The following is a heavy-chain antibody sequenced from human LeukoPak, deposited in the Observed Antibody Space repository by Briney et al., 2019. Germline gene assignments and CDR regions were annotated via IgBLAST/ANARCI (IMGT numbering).Heavy chain of an antibody. CDR1: GFTFSSYG. V-gene: IGHV3-30*02. D-gene: IGHD5-18*01. Sequence: PGGSLRLSCAASGFTFSSYGMHWVRQAPGKGLEWVAFIRYDGSNKYYADSVKGRFTISRDNSKNTLYLQMNSLRAEDMAVYYCAKGHTAMVSNYYYYMDVWGKGTTVTVSS. J-gene: IGHJ6*03. CDR3: AKGHTAMVSNYYYYMDV. CDR2: IRYDGSNK.